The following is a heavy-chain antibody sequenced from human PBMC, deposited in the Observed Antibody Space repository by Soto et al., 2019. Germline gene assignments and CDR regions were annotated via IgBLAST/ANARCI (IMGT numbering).Heavy chain of an antibody. V-gene: IGHV4-30-4*01. CDR3: ARDLDGLHDDTSGPFPRPG. CDR2: IHSSGSI. J-gene: IGHJ1*01. D-gene: IGHD3-22*01. Sequence: SETLSLTCTVSGGSISGDDYYWSWIRQAPGRGLEWIGYIHSSGSIYYNPSLKSRATMSIDTAGNQFSLKVSSVTVADTAVYYCARDLDGLHDDTSGPFPRPGWGQGALVTVSS. CDR1: GGSISGDDYY.